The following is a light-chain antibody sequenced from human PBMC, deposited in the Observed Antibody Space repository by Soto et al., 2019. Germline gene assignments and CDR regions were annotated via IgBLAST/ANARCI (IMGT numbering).Light chain of an antibody. CDR2: GAS. CDR3: QQYNSWLWT. Sequence: EIVMTQSTATLSVSPGEGATLSYRASQSVSSKLAWYQQKPGQAPRLLIYGASTRATGIPARFSGSGSGTEFTLIISSLQSEDSAVYYCQQYNSWLWTFGQGTKVDI. CDR1: QSVSSK. V-gene: IGKV3-15*01. J-gene: IGKJ1*01.